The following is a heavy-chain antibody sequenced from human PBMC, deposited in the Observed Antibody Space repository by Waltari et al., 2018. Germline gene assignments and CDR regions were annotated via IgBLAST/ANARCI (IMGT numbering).Heavy chain of an antibody. CDR1: GGTFSSYA. CDR3: AGTQGITMVQGVINLRNYFDY. V-gene: IGHV1-69*05. CDR2: IIPIFSTA. D-gene: IGHD3-10*01. Sequence: QVQLVQSGAEVKKPGSSVKVSCKASGGTFSSYAISWVRQAPGQGLEWMGGIIPIFSTANYAQKFQGRVTITTDESTSTAYMELSSLRSEDTAVYYCAGTQGITMVQGVINLRNYFDYWGQGTLVTVSS. J-gene: IGHJ4*02.